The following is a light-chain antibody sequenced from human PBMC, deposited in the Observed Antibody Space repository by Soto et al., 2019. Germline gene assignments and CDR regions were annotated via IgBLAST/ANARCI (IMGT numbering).Light chain of an antibody. Sequence: EIVMTQSPATLSVSPGERATLSCRASQSVSSNLAWYQQKPGQAPRLLIYGASTRATGIPARFSGSGSGTEXXXXIXXLXSEDFALYYCQQFHNWPWTFGQGTKVEIK. V-gene: IGKV3-15*01. CDR3: QQFHNWPWT. J-gene: IGKJ1*01. CDR2: GAS. CDR1: QSVSSN.